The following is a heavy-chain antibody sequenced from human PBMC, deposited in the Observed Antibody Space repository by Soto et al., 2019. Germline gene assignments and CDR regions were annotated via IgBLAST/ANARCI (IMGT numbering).Heavy chain of an antibody. V-gene: IGHV4-30-2*01. CDR1: GGSLSSGSFS. CDR3: RRGGGSTDYVANYYFDY. Sequence: QLRLQQSGSGLVKPSQTLSLTCTVSGGSLSSGSFSWGWIRQPPGQGLEWIGYINYNGNTYYNPSLRRTVTIPRGLPTDQFAPNLGSQTAAATAGYYLRRGGGSTDYVANYYFDYWGRGTLVTGSS. CDR2: INYNGNT. D-gene: IGHD4-17*01. J-gene: IGHJ4*02.